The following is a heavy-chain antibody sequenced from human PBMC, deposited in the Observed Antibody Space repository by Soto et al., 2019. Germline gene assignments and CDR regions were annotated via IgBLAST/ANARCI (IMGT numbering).Heavy chain of an antibody. V-gene: IGHV1-69*13. CDR2: IIPIFGTA. Sequence: SVKVSCKASGGTFSSYAISWVRQAPGQGLEWMGGIIPIFGTASYAQKFQGRVTMTGDESTSTAYMELSSLRSEDTAVYYCARGSYYDSSGSPSGYWGQGTPVTVSS. CDR1: GGTFSSYA. J-gene: IGHJ4*02. CDR3: ARGSYYDSSGSPSGY. D-gene: IGHD3-22*01.